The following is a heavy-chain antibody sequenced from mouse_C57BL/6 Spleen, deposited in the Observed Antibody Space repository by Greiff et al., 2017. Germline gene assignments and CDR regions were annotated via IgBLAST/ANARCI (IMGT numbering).Heavy chain of an antibody. CDR1: GFTFSSYA. D-gene: IGHD1-1*01. CDR2: ISDGGSYT. V-gene: IGHV5-4*01. Sequence: EVQLVESGGGLVKPGGSLKLSCAASGFTFSSYAMSWVRQTPEKRLEWVATISDGGSYTYYPDNVKGRFTISRDNAKNNLYLQMSHLKSEDTAMYYCARGITTVVATPGYFDVWGTGTTVTVSS. J-gene: IGHJ1*03. CDR3: ARGITTVVATPGYFDV.